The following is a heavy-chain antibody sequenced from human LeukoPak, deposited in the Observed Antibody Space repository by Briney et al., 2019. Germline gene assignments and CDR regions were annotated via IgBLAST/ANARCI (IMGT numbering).Heavy chain of an antibody. D-gene: IGHD6-13*01. Sequence: GGSLRLSCAASGFTFSSYAMHWVRQAPGKGLEWVAVISYDGSNKYYADSVKGRFTISRDNSKNTLYLQMNSLRAEDTAVYYCARDYSSSSGKHAFDIWGQGTMVTVSS. J-gene: IGHJ3*02. CDR1: GFTFSSYA. V-gene: IGHV3-30-3*01. CDR3: ARDYSSSSGKHAFDI. CDR2: ISYDGSNK.